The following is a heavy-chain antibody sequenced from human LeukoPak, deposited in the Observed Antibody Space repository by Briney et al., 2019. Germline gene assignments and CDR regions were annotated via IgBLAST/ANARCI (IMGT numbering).Heavy chain of an antibody. V-gene: IGHV4-34*01. CDR2: ITHSAST. J-gene: IGHJ3*01. CDR3: ARDEDAFDL. CDR1: GGSFSNYY. Sequence: KRSESPSLTCAVYGGSFSNYYWSWIRQPPGKGLEWIGGITHSASTNYNPSLKSRVTISVDTSKNQFSLKLSSVTAADTAVYYCARDEDAFDLWGQGTLVSPSS.